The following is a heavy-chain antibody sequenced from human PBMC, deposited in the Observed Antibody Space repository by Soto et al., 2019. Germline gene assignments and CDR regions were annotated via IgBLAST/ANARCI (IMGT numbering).Heavy chain of an antibody. Sequence: SETLSLTCDVSGDSISSGVYSWNWIRQPPGKGLEWIGYIYYSGSTNYNHSLKSRATISVDTSKNQLTLKLSSVTAADTAVYYCGRVQGQGLGGTVFNIGGKGKLVTVPS. J-gene: IGHJ3*02. CDR1: GDSISSGVYS. CDR3: GRVQGQGLGGTVFNI. CDR2: IYYSGST. V-gene: IGHV4-61*08. D-gene: IGHD6-19*01.